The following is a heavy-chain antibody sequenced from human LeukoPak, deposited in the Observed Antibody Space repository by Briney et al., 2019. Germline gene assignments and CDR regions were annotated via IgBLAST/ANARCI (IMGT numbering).Heavy chain of an antibody. CDR1: GGSFSGYY. CDR3: ARGNYYDSSGYYLEVGYFDY. J-gene: IGHJ4*02. D-gene: IGHD3-22*01. Sequence: PSETLSLTCAVYGGSFSGYYWSWIRQPPGKGLEWIGEINHSGSTNYNPSLKSRVTISLDTSKNQFSLNLSSVTAADTAVYYCARGNYYDSSGYYLEVGYFDYWGQGTLVPVSS. V-gene: IGHV4-34*01. CDR2: INHSGST.